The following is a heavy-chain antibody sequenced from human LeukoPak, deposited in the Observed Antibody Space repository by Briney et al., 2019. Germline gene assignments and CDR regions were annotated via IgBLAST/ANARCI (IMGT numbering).Heavy chain of an antibody. Sequence: SQTLSLTCAISGDSVSSNSAAWNWIRQSPSRGLGWLGRTYYRSKWYNDYAVSVKSRITINPGTSKNQFSLQLNSVTPEDTAVYYCARDRRVRGYSSSWVPYYWGQGTLVTVSS. D-gene: IGHD6-13*01. CDR2: TYYRSKWYN. CDR3: ARDRRVRGYSSSWVPYY. CDR1: GDSVSSNSAA. J-gene: IGHJ4*02. V-gene: IGHV6-1*01.